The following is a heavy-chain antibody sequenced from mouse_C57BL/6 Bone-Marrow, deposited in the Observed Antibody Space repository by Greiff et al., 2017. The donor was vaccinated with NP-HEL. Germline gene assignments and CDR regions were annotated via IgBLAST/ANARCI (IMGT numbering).Heavy chain of an antibody. V-gene: IGHV1-74*01. D-gene: IGHD1-1*01. CDR1: GYTFTSYW. CDR2: IHPSDSDT. CDR3: AISRVYYGSSYAY. J-gene: IGHJ3*01. Sequence: VQLQQPGAELVKPGASVKVSCKASGYTFTSYWMHWVKQRPGQGLEWIGRIHPSDSDTNYNQKFKGKATLTVDKSSSTAYMQLSSLTSEDSAVYYCAISRVYYGSSYAYWGQGTLVTVSA.